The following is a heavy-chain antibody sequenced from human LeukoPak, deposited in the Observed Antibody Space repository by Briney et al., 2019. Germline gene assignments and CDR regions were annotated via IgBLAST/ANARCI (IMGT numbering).Heavy chain of an antibody. D-gene: IGHD6-13*01. CDR3: AKGPGLGAGKRYLDL. J-gene: IGHJ2*01. CDR2: ISWNSGNM. CDR1: GFMFNDYA. V-gene: IGHV3-9*01. Sequence: GRSLRLSCAPSGFMFNDYALHWVRQAPGKGLEWVSSISWNSGNMYYVDSVKGRFTISRDNAKNSLSLQMNSLKPEDTALYYCAKGPGLGAGKRYLDLWGRGTLDIVSS.